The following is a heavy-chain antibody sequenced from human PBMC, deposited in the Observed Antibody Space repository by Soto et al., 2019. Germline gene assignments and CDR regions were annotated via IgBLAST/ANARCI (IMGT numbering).Heavy chain of an antibody. J-gene: IGHJ5*02. D-gene: IGHD3-9*01. V-gene: IGHV3-48*01. CDR2: ISSSSSTI. CDR3: ARPGGDFDWAFDP. CDR1: GFTFSSYS. Sequence: GGSLRLSCAASGFTFSSYSMNWVRQAPGKGLEWVSYISSSSSTIYYADSVKGRFTISRDNAKNSLYLQMNSLRAEDTAVYYCARPGGDFDWAFDPWGQGTLVTVSS.